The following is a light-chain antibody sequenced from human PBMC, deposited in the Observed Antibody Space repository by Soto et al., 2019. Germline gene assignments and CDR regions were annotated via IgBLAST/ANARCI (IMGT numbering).Light chain of an antibody. J-gene: IGLJ1*01. Sequence: QSVLTQPPSASGTPGQRVTISCSGSTSNIGSKYVCWYQQLPGTAPKLLIYSNDQRPSGVPDRFSGSKSGTSASLAISGLRSEDEADYYCATWDDSLSDYVFGTGTKLTVL. CDR1: TSNIGSKY. CDR2: SND. CDR3: ATWDDSLSDYV. V-gene: IGLV1-47*02.